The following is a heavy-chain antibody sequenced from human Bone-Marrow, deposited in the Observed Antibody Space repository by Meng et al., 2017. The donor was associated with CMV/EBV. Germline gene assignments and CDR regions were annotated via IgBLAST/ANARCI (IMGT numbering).Heavy chain of an antibody. J-gene: IGHJ4*02. D-gene: IGHD3-3*01. Sequence: SETLSLTCAVYGGSFSGYYWSWIRQPRGKGLEWIGEINHSGSTNYNPSLKSRVTISVDTSKNQFSLKLSSVTAADTAVYYRARRTYYDFWSGHPFDYWGQGTLVTVSS. CDR2: INHSGST. CDR1: GGSFSGYY. CDR3: ARRTYYDFWSGHPFDY. V-gene: IGHV4-34*01.